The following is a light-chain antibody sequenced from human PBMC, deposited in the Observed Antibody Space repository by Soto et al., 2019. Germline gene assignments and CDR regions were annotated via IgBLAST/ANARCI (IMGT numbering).Light chain of an antibody. CDR1: SSDVGGYNY. V-gene: IGLV2-11*01. Sequence: QSALTQPRSVSGSPGQSVTISCTGTSSDVGGYNYVSWYQQHPGKAPKLMIYDVTKRPSGVPDRFSGSKSGNTASLTISGLQAEDEADYYCCSYAGSYTFDVVFGGGTKFTVL. CDR3: CSYAGSYTFDVV. J-gene: IGLJ2*01. CDR2: DVT.